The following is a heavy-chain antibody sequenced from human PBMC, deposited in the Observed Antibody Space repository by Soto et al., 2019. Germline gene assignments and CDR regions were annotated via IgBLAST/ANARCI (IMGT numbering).Heavy chain of an antibody. CDR2: INYSGTT. J-gene: IGHJ5*02. CDR1: GGSFGSSAYY. V-gene: IGHV4-39*02. Sequence: TSETLSLTCAVSGGSFGSSAYYWGWIRQAPGKGLEWIGSINYSGTTYYNPSLKSRVTISVDTSKSHFSLELSPVTAADTALYYCSRRAPEGFDPWGQGTLVTVSS. CDR3: SRRAPEGFDP.